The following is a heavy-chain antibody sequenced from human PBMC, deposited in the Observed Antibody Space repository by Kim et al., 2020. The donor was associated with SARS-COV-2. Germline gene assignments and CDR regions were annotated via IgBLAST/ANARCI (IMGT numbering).Heavy chain of an antibody. CDR3: AREQIVVVPAALNWGWGGGGVGYFDY. V-gene: IGHV4-31*03. Sequence: SETLSLTCTVSGGSISSGGYYWSWIRQHPGKGLEWIGYIYYSGRTYYNPSLKSRVTISVDTSKNQFSLKLSSVTAADTAVYYCAREQIVVVPAALNWGWGGGGVGYFDYWGQGTLVTVSS. D-gene: IGHD2-2*01. CDR1: GGSISSGGYY. CDR2: IYYSGRT. J-gene: IGHJ4*02.